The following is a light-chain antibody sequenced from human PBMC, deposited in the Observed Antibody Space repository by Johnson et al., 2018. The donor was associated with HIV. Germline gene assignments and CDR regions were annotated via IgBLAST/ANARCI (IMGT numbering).Light chain of an antibody. V-gene: IGLV1-51*02. Sequence: HSVLTQPPSVSAAPGQKVTISCSGSSSNIGNNYVSWYQQLPGTAPKLLIYENNKRPSGIPDRFSGSTSGTSATLGITGLQTGDEADYYCGTWDSSLSASYVFGTGTKVTVL. CDR3: GTWDSSLSASYV. CDR2: ENN. CDR1: SSNIGNNY. J-gene: IGLJ1*01.